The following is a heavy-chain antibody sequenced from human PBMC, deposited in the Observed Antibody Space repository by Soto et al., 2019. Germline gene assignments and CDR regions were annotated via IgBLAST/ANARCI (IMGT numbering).Heavy chain of an antibody. Sequence: ASVKVSCKASGYTFTSYGISWVRQAPGQGLEWMGWISAYNGNTNYAQKLQGRVTMTTDTSTSTAYMELRSLRSDDTAVYYCARRPAWGGWSGYLTSYYYYGMDVWGQGTTVTVSS. CDR1: GYTFTSYG. CDR2: ISAYNGNT. D-gene: IGHD3-3*01. J-gene: IGHJ6*02. V-gene: IGHV1-18*01. CDR3: ARRPAWGGWSGYLTSYYYYGMDV.